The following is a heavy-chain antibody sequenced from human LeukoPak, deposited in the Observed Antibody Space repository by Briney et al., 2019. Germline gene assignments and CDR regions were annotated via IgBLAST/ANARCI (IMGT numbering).Heavy chain of an antibody. CDR1: GDSVSTNT. D-gene: IGHD4-23*01. CDR2: TYYRSKWSN. V-gene: IGHV6-1*01. Sequence: SQTLSLTFAISGDSVSTNTWYWIRQSPSRGLELLGMTYYRSKWSNDYAVSVKSRITINPDTSKNQFSLQLNSVTAEDTAVYYCARELRWAFDIWGQGTMVTVSS. CDR3: ARELRWAFDI. J-gene: IGHJ3*02.